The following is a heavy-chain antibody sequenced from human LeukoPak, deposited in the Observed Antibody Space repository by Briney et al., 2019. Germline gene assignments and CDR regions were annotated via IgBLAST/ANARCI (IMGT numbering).Heavy chain of an antibody. V-gene: IGHV4-34*01. CDR3: AKAPYLSSGY. Sequence: SETLSLTCAVYGGSFRDYYWSWIRQPPGKGLEWIGEINHSGSTNYNPSLKSRVTISLDTSKNQFSLKLTSVTAADTALYYCAKAPYLSSGYWGQGILVAVSS. CDR2: INHSGST. J-gene: IGHJ4*03. D-gene: IGHD3-22*01. CDR1: GGSFRDYY.